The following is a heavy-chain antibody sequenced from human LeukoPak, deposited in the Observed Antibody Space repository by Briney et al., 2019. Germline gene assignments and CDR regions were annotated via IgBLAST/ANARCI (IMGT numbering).Heavy chain of an antibody. J-gene: IGHJ4*02. Sequence: GGSLRLSCAASGFTFSSYAMSWVRQAPGKGLEWVSAISGSGGSTYYADSVKGRFTISRDNSKNTLYLQMNSLGAEDTAVYYCAKPLSKQQLADFDYWGQGTLVTVSS. CDR3: AKPLSKQQLADFDY. CDR1: GFTFSSYA. CDR2: ISGSGGST. D-gene: IGHD6-13*01. V-gene: IGHV3-23*01.